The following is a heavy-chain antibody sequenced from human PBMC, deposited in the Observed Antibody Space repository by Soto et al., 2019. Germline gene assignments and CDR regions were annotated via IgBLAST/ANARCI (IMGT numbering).Heavy chain of an antibody. CDR1: GGSFSGYY. D-gene: IGHD6-6*01. V-gene: IGHV4-34*01. Sequence: QVQLEQWGAGLLKPSETLSLTCAVYGGSFSGYYWSWIRQPPGKGLEWIGEINHSGSTNYNPSLXSXVXXSVDTSKNQFSLKLSSVTAADTAVYYCARTSRFEYWGQGTLVTVSS. CDR3: ARTSRFEY. J-gene: IGHJ4*02. CDR2: INHSGST.